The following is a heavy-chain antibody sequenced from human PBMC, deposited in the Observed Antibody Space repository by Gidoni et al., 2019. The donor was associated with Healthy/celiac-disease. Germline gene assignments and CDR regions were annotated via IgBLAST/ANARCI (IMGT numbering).Heavy chain of an antibody. Sequence: QVQLQQWGAGLFKPSETLSLTCAVYGGSFCGYYWSWIRQPPGKGLEGSGEINHSGSTNYNPSLKSRVTISVDTSKNQFSLKLSSVTAADTAVYYCAREIYGDSPFDYWGQGTLVTASS. CDR3: AREIYGDSPFDY. V-gene: IGHV4-34*01. CDR2: INHSGST. J-gene: IGHJ4*02. CDR1: GGSFCGYY. D-gene: IGHD4-17*01.